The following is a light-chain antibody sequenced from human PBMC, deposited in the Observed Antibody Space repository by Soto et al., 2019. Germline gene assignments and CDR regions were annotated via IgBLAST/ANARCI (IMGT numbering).Light chain of an antibody. V-gene: IGLV3-1*01. CDR3: QPWDSSTVV. J-gene: IGLJ2*01. Sequence: SYELTQPPSVSVSPGQTASITCSGDKLGDKYACWYQQKPGQSPVLVIYQDSKRPSGIPERFSGSNSGNTATLTISGTQAMDEADYYCQPWDSSTVVFGGGTKLTVL. CDR1: KLGDKY. CDR2: QDS.